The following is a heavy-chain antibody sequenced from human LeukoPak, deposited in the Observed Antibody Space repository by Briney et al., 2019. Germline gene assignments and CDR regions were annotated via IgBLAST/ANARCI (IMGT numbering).Heavy chain of an antibody. Sequence: SETLSLTCAVSGGSISSGGYSWSWIRQPPGKGLEWIGYIYHSGSTYYNPSLKSRVTLSVDRSKNQFSLKLSSVTAADTAVYYCARGGVRARGVRTYGLGWFDPWGQGTLVTVSS. CDR2: IYHSGST. D-gene: IGHD3-10*01. V-gene: IGHV4-30-2*01. CDR1: GGSISSGGYS. CDR3: ARGGVRARGVRTYGLGWFDP. J-gene: IGHJ5*02.